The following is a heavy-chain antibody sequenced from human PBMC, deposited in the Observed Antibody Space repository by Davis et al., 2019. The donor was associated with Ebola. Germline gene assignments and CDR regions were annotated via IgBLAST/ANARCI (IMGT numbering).Heavy chain of an antibody. CDR1: GGSISSGGYY. J-gene: IGHJ4*02. D-gene: IGHD2-2*01. Sequence: PSDTLSLTCTVSGGSISSGGYYWSWIRQHPGKGLEWIGYIYYSGSTYYNPSLKSRVTTSVDTSKNQFSLKLSSVTAADTAVYYCAREEPSTCFYDYWGQGALVTVSS. V-gene: IGHV4-31*03. CDR3: AREEPSTCFYDY. CDR2: IYYSGST.